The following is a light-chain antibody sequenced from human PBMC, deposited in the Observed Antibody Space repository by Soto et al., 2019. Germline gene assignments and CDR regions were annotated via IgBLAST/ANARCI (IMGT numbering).Light chain of an antibody. V-gene: IGKV1-39*01. Sequence: DIQMTQSPSSLSASVGDRVTITCRASQSIYSSLHWYHQKPGKAPKLLIYAASNLQSGVPSRFIGSGSGTDFTFSISSLQPEDFGTFYCQQSYSAPYTFGQGTNLEI. CDR1: QSIYSS. CDR3: QQSYSAPYT. CDR2: AAS. J-gene: IGKJ2*01.